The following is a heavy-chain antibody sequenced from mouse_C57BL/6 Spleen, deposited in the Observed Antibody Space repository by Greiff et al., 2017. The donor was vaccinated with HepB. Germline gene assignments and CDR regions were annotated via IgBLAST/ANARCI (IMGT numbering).Heavy chain of an antibody. CDR1: GYTFTSYW. Sequence: QVQLQQPGAELVKPGASVKLSCKASGYTFTSYWMHWVKQRPGRGLEWVGRIDPKSGGTKYNEQFKSKATLTVDKPSSTAYMQLSSLTSEDSAVYYCARGGFRGAMDYWGQGTSVTVSS. CDR3: ARGGFRGAMDY. CDR2: IDPKSGGT. V-gene: IGHV1-72*01. D-gene: IGHD3-3*01. J-gene: IGHJ4*01.